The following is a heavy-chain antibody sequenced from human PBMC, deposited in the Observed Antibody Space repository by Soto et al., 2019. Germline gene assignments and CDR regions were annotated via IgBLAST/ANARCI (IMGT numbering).Heavy chain of an antibody. D-gene: IGHD3-3*01. CDR3: ARDREEWSRTRLGMDV. CDR2: ISAYNGNT. J-gene: IGHJ6*02. CDR1: GYTFTGYY. Sequence: ASVKVSCKASGYTFTGYYMHWVRQAPGQGLEWMGWISAYNGNTNYAQKLQGRVTMTTDTSTSTAYMELRSLRSDDTAVYYCARDREEWSRTRLGMDVWGQGTTVTVSS. V-gene: IGHV1-18*04.